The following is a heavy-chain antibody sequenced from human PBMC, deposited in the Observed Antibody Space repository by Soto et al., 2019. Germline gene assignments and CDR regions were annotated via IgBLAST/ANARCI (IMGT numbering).Heavy chain of an antibody. V-gene: IGHV4-59*01. CDR1: GDSISSYS. Sequence: PSETLSLTCTVSGDSISSYSWSWIRQPPGKGLEWIGYIYYSGSTNYNPSLKSRVTISVDTSKNQFSLKLSSVTAADTAVYYCARELVVRGVNYGMDVWGQGTTVTV. D-gene: IGHD3-10*01. CDR3: ARELVVRGVNYGMDV. J-gene: IGHJ6*02. CDR2: IYYSGST.